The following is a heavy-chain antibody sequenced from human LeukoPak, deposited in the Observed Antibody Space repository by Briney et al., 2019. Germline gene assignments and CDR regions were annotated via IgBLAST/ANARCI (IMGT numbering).Heavy chain of an antibody. J-gene: IGHJ6*02. Sequence: GRSLRLSCTTPGFNLGDHAMTWVRQAPGKGLEWVGFIRSKAYRGTTEYAASVKGRFTISRDDSKSVVYLQMNSLKSEDTAVYYCSRGPIQLWVHNGMDVWGQGTTVTVSS. V-gene: IGHV3-49*04. CDR3: SRGPIQLWVHNGMDV. CDR1: GFNLGDHA. D-gene: IGHD5-18*01. CDR2: IRSKAYRGTT.